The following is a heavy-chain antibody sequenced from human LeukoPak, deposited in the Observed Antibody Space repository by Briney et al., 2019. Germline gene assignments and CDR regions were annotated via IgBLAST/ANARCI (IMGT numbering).Heavy chain of an antibody. V-gene: IGHV1-18*01. CDR3: ARGDDYGDYWGLY. CDR2: ISTYNGNT. D-gene: IGHD4-17*01. J-gene: IGHJ4*02. Sequence: ASVKVSCKASGYTFTKYGITWVRQAPGQGLEWMGWISTYNGNTNYAQKLQGRVTMTTDTSTSTAYMELRSLISDDAAVYYCARGDDYGDYWGLYWGQGTLVTAPS. CDR1: GYTFTKYG.